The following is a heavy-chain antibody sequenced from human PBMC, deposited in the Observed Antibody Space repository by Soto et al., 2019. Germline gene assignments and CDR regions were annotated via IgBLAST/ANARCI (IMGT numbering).Heavy chain of an antibody. Sequence: SETLSLTCAVYGGSFSGYYWSWIRQPPGKGLEWIGEINHSGSTNYNPSLKSRVTISVDTSKNQFSLKLSSVTAADTAVYYCARGQNNVVVPAASSQVSAWFDPWGQGTLVTVS. CDR2: INHSGST. D-gene: IGHD2-2*01. CDR3: ARGQNNVVVPAASSQVSAWFDP. J-gene: IGHJ5*02. V-gene: IGHV4-34*01. CDR1: GGSFSGYY.